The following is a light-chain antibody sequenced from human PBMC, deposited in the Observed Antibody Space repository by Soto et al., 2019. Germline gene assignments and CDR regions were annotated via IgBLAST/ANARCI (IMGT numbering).Light chain of an antibody. V-gene: IGLV2-23*02. Sequence: QSVLTQPASVSGSPGQSITISCTGTSSNVGSYKLVSWYQQPPGKAPKLMIFEVNKRPSGVSNRFSGSKSGNTASLTISGLKVDDEADYYCCSSVGRPTSIFGTGTNVTV. CDR1: SSNVGSYKL. J-gene: IGLJ1*01. CDR3: CSSVGRPTSI. CDR2: EVN.